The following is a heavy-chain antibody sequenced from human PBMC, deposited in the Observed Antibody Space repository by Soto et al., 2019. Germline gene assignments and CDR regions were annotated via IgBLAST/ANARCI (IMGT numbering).Heavy chain of an antibody. Sequence: GGSLRLSCAASGFTFSDYYMSWIRQAPGKGLEWVSYISSSGNTIYHADSVKGRFTISRDNAKKSLSLQMNSLRAEDTAVYYCARRALITIFGVVIPDDAFAIWGQGTIVTVSS. CDR1: GFTFSDYY. D-gene: IGHD3-3*01. CDR2: ISSSGNTI. J-gene: IGHJ3*02. CDR3: ARRALITIFGVVIPDDAFAI. V-gene: IGHV3-11*01.